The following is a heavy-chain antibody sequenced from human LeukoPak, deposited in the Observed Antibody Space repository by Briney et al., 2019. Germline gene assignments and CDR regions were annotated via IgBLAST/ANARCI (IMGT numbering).Heavy chain of an antibody. D-gene: IGHD3-10*01. CDR2: ISSSSSYI. CDR3: ARDSGSAAFDI. CDR1: GFTFSSYS. V-gene: IGHV3-21*01. J-gene: IGHJ3*02. Sequence: GGSLRLSCAASGFTFSSYSMNWVRQAPGKGLEWVSSISSSSSYIYYADSVKGRFTISRDNAKNSLYLQVNSLRAEDTAVYYCARDSGSAAFDIWGQGTMVTVSS.